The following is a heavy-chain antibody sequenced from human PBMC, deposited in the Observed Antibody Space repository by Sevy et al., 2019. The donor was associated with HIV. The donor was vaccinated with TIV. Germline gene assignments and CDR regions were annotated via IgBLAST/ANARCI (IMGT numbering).Heavy chain of an antibody. CDR1: GFAFSTHA. J-gene: IGHJ4*02. Sequence: GGSLRLSCVASGFAFSTHAMHWVRQAPDKGLEWVAVISYDGTNKNYADSVKDRFTISRDNSKNTLYLQMNSPRADDTAVYYCARECIGWYLHLAYWGQGTLVTVSS. CDR2: ISYDGTNK. D-gene: IGHD6-19*01. V-gene: IGHV3-30-3*01. CDR3: ARECIGWYLHLAY.